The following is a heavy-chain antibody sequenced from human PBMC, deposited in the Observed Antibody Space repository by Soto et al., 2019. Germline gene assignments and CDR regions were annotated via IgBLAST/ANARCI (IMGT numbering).Heavy chain of an antibody. Sequence: ASVKVSCKASGYIFINYGSTWERQAPGQGLEWMGWISGYNGNTKYADKLQGRVTMTTDTSTTTAYMELRSLRSDDTAVYYCARDEVPAANWLDRWGHGTLVTLSS. CDR1: GYIFINYG. CDR2: ISGYNGNT. D-gene: IGHD2-2*01. V-gene: IGHV1-18*01. J-gene: IGHJ5*02. CDR3: ARDEVPAANWLDR.